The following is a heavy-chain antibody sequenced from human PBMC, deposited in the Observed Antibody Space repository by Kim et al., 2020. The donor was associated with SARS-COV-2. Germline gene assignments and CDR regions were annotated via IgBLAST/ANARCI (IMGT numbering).Heavy chain of an antibody. CDR3: ARVGYSGTKDPGY. CDR2: INHSGST. J-gene: IGHJ4*02. D-gene: IGHD5-12*01. V-gene: IGHV4-34*01. Sequence: SETLSLTCAVYGGSFSGYYWSWIRQPPGKGLEWIGEINHSGSTNYNPSLKSRVTISVDTSKNQFSLKLSSVTAADTAVYYCARVGYSGTKDPGYWGQGTLVTVSS. CDR1: GGSFSGYY.